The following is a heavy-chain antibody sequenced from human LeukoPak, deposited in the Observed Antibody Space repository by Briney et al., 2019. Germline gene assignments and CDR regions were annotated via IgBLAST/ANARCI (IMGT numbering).Heavy chain of an antibody. V-gene: IGHV3-21*01. CDR2: ISSSRSYK. CDR3: ARGVDGYDASGYYSRDFDY. J-gene: IGHJ4*02. Sequence: GGSLRLSCAASGFTFSSYSMNWVRQAPGKGLEWVSSISSSRSYKYNADSVKGAYTISRDNDKNSLYLQMNSVRAEHTARYFCARGVDGYDASGYYSRDFDYWGQGTLVTVSS. D-gene: IGHD3-22*01. CDR1: GFTFSSYS.